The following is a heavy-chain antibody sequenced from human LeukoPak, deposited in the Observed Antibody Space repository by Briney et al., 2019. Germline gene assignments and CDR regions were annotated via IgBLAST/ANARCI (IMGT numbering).Heavy chain of an antibody. CDR1: GLTFSSYA. CDR2: ISGSGGST. J-gene: IGHJ4*02. CDR3: AKDAVAARPRYYFDY. V-gene: IGHV3-23*01. Sequence: GGSLRLSCAASGLTFSSYAMSWVRQAPGKGLEWVSAISGSGGSTYYADSVRGRFTISRDNSKNTLYLQMNSLRAEDTAVYYCAKDAVAARPRYYFDYWGQGTLVTVSS. D-gene: IGHD6-6*01.